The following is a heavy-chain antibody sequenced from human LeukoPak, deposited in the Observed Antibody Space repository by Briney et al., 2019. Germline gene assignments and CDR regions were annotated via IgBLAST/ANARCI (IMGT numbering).Heavy chain of an antibody. D-gene: IGHD4-17*01. Sequence: SETLSLTCAVYGGSFSGYYWSWIRQPAGKGLEWIGRIYTSGSTNYNPSLKSRVTMSLDTSKNQFSLKLSSVTAADTAVYYCAREMNDYGDYADAFDMWGQGTMVTVSS. V-gene: IGHV4-4*07. J-gene: IGHJ3*02. CDR2: IYTSGST. CDR1: GGSFSGYY. CDR3: AREMNDYGDYADAFDM.